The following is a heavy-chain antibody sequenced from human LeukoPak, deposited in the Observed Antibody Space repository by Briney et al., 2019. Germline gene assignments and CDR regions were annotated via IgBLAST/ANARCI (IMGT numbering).Heavy chain of an antibody. CDR3: AKEYCSSTTCYGCFDY. V-gene: IGHV3-23*01. CDR2: LGDSGDST. CDR1: GFTLSSHG. D-gene: IGHD2-2*01. J-gene: IGHJ4*02. Sequence: PGGSLRLSCAASGFTLSSHGMSWVRQAPGKGLEWVSALGDSGDSTYYADSVKGRFTISRDNAKNTLYLQMNSLRAEDTAVYYCAKEYCSSTTCYGCFDYWGQGTLVTVSS.